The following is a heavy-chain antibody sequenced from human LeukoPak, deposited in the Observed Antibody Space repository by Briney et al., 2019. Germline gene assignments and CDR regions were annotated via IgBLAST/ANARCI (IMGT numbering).Heavy chain of an antibody. CDR3: ARESDHSVSQVDFDL. V-gene: IGHV3-23*01. CDR1: GFTFSSYA. Sequence: GGSLRLSCAASGFTFSSYAMSWVRQAPGKGLEWVSAISGSGGRIYYGASVKGRFTISRDNAKNSLYLQMNSLRAEDTAVYYCARESDHSVSQVDFDLWGQGTMVTVSS. D-gene: IGHD1-14*01. J-gene: IGHJ3*01. CDR2: ISGSGGRI.